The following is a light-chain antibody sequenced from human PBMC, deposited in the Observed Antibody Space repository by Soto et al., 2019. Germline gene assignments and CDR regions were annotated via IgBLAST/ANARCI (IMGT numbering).Light chain of an antibody. J-gene: IGLJ2*01. CDR3: QSYDSSLSAYVV. Sequence: QAVVTQPPSVSGAPGQRVTISCTGSSSNIGAGYDVHWYQQLPGTAPKLLIYGNSNRPSGVPDRFSGSKSGTSASLAITGLQAEDEADYYCQSYDSSLSAYVVFGGGTKLTV. CDR2: GNS. V-gene: IGLV1-40*01. CDR1: SSNIGAGYD.